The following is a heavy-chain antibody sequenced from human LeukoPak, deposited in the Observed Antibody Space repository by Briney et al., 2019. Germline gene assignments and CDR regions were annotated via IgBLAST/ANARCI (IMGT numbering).Heavy chain of an antibody. CDR3: ARDVLPYCSGGSCTIDY. CDR2: ISSSSSYT. Sequence: PGGSLRLSCAASGFTFSDYYMSWIRQAPGKGLEWVSYISSSSSYTNYADSVKGRFTISRDNAKNSLYLQMNSLRAEDTAVYYCARDVLPYCSGGSCTIDYWGQGTLVTVSS. D-gene: IGHD2-15*01. CDR1: GFTFSDYY. V-gene: IGHV3-11*05. J-gene: IGHJ4*02.